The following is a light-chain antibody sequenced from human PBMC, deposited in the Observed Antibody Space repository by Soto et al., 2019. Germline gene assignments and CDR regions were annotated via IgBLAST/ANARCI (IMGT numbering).Light chain of an antibody. J-gene: IGKJ4*01. Sequence: EIVLTQSPGTLSLSPGERATLSCRASQSVSSSFLAWYQQKPGQAPRLLIYGASSRATGIPDRFSGSGSGTDVTLTISRVEPEDVAVYYCQQYGSSPLTFGGGTKVEIK. V-gene: IGKV3-20*01. CDR1: QSVSSSF. CDR3: QQYGSSPLT. CDR2: GAS.